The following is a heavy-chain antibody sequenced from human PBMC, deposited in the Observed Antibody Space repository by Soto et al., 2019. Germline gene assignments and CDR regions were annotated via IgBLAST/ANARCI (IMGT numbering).Heavy chain of an antibody. CDR1: GYIFINYG. CDR2: ISGYNGDT. D-gene: IGHD3-3*01. CDR3: ARVGVRGIGSQDFDY. V-gene: IGHV1-18*01. J-gene: IGHJ4*02. Sequence: QVQLVQSGGEVKKPGASVKVSCKASGYIFINYGISWVRQAPGQGLEWMGWISGYNGDTNYAQKVQDRVTMTTDTSTSTAYMELRSLSFDDTAVYYCARVGVRGIGSQDFDYWGQGSLVTVSS.